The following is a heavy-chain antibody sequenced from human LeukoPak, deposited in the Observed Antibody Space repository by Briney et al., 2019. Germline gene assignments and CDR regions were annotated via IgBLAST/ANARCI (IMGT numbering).Heavy chain of an antibody. V-gene: IGHV3-15*01. CDR3: TTVFSGGISDY. D-gene: IGHD1-14*01. J-gene: IGHJ4*02. Sequence: PGGSLRLPCAASGFTLSNAWMSWVRQAPGKGLEWVGRIKSKTDGGTTDYAAPVKGRFTISRDDSKNTLYLQMNSLKTEDTAVYYCTTVFSGGISDYWGQGTLVTVSS. CDR2: IKSKTDGGTT. CDR1: GFTLSNAW.